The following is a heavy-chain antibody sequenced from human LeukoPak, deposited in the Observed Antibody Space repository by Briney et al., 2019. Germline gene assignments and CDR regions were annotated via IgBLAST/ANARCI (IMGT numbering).Heavy chain of an antibody. CDR3: ARDLVVDTAMVTSWWFDP. CDR1: GYTFTSYG. D-gene: IGHD5-18*01. Sequence: APVKVSCKASGYTFTSYGLSWVRQAPGQGLEWMGWISAYNGNTNYAQKLQGRVTMTTDTSTSTAYMELRSLRSDDTAVYYCARDLVVDTAMVTSWWFDPWGQGTLVTVSS. V-gene: IGHV1-18*01. CDR2: ISAYNGNT. J-gene: IGHJ5*02.